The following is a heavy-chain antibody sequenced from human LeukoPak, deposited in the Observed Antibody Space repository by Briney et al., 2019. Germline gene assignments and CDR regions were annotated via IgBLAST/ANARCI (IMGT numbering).Heavy chain of an antibody. CDR1: GSSISTYY. J-gene: IGHJ4*02. CDR2: IYSSGST. Sequence: ASETLSLTCTVSGSSISTYYWSWIRQPPGKGLEWIGYIYSSGSTNYNPPLKSRVTISVDTSKNQFSLNLSSVTAADTAVYYCARGKFGPPGFWGQGTLVTVSS. D-gene: IGHD3/OR15-3a*01. CDR3: ARGKFGPPGF. V-gene: IGHV4-59*01.